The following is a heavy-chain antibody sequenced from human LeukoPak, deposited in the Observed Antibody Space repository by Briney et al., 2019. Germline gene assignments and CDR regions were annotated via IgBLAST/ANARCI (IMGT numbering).Heavy chain of an antibody. D-gene: IGHD4-11*01. Sequence: GGSLRLSCAASGFTFSSMNWVRQAPGKGLEWVSSISSSSSYIYYADSVKGRFTISRDNAKNSLYLQMNSPRAEDTAVYYCARAANDYSNKYYFDYWGQGTLVTVSS. CDR3: ARAANDYSNKYYFDY. J-gene: IGHJ4*02. CDR1: GFTFSS. V-gene: IGHV3-21*01. CDR2: ISSSSSYI.